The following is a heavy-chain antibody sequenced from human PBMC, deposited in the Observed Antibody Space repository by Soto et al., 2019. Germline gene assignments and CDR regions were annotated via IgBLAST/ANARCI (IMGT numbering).Heavy chain of an antibody. CDR1: GIRLSRYS. D-gene: IGHD5-12*01. J-gene: IGHJ6*02. CDR3: ARAKYSEDYIYSYYGIDV. CDR2: ISSTSNTI. V-gene: IGHV3-48*02. Sequence: RALRVSWAASGIRLSRYSMNWVRQAPGKGLEWVSYISSTSNTIYYADSGKGRFTISRDNAKNSLCLQMNSLRDEDTAVYYCARAKYSEDYIYSYYGIDVWGPGPSVTV.